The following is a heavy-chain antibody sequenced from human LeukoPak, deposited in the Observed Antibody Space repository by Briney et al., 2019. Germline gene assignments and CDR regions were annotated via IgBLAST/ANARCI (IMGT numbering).Heavy chain of an antibody. Sequence: GGSLRLSCVASGFTFSSYSMNWVRQAPGKGLEWVSFISSSNSHIYYADSVKGRFTISRDNARNSLYLQMNSLRAEDTAVYYCAKVRNIVVVTAHDYWGQGTLVTVSS. V-gene: IGHV3-21*01. D-gene: IGHD2-21*02. CDR2: ISSSNSHI. CDR3: AKVRNIVVVTAHDY. CDR1: GFTFSSYS. J-gene: IGHJ4*02.